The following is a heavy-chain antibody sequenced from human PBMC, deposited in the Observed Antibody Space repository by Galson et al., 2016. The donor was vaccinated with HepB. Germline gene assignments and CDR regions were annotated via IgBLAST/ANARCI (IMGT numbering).Heavy chain of an antibody. Sequence: SLRLSCAASGFGFSDSWMHWIRQPPGKGLVRVARVKGDGVTTYADSVEGRFSVSRDNAKKTVFLQMNSLRADDTAVYYCARDSGIGDSFEYWGQGSLVTVSS. CDR2: VKGDGVT. CDR3: ARDSGIGDSFEY. CDR1: GFGFSDSW. V-gene: IGHV3-74*03. D-gene: IGHD3-10*01. J-gene: IGHJ4*02.